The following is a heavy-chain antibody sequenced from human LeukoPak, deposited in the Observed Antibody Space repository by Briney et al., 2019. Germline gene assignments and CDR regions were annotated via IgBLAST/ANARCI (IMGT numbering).Heavy chain of an antibody. CDR3: AKDLRIAAAGTSAFDI. CDR2: IRYDGSNK. V-gene: IGHV3-30*02. J-gene: IGHJ3*02. D-gene: IGHD6-13*01. Sequence: GGSLRLSCAASGFTFSSYGMHWVRQAPGKGLEWVAFIRYDGSNKYYADSVKGRFTISRDNSKNTLHLQMNSLRAEDTAVYYCAKDLRIAAAGTSAFDIWGQGTMVTVSS. CDR1: GFTFSSYG.